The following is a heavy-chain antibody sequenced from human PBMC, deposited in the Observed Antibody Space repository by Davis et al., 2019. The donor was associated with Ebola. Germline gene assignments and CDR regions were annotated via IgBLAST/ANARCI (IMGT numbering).Heavy chain of an antibody. D-gene: IGHD3-3*01. V-gene: IGHV3-33*01. CDR1: GFTLSGYD. CDR2: IWDDGSNK. J-gene: IGHJ4*02. CDR3: ARARREDYDFWSGYSKEAYYFDY. Sequence: GESLKISCAASGFTLSGYDMNWVRQAPGKGLQWVAVIWDDGSNKYYADSVKGRFTISRDNSKNTLYLQMNSLRAEDTAVYYCARARREDYDFWSGYSKEAYYFDYWGQGTLVTVSS.